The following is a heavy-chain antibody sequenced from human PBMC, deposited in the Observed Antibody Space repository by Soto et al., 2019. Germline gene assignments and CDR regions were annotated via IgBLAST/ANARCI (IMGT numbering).Heavy chain of an antibody. D-gene: IGHD2-15*01. Sequence: GESLMISCECSGYSFTSSGIGWGRQMLDKPLQWIGVSYPADPDTRYSPSFQVQDTISSDRSVSSAYLQQSSLTASDTAMYSGARSVVAAAQNAFNSWGQGTM. CDR3: ARSVVAAAQNAFNS. J-gene: IGHJ3*02. CDR2: SYPADPDT. CDR1: GYSFTSSG. V-gene: IGHV5-51*01.